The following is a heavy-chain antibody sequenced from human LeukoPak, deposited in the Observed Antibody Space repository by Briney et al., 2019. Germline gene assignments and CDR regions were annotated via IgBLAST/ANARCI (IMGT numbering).Heavy chain of an antibody. CDR1: GGSVTSGNYY. CDR2: IYTNGGA. V-gene: IGHV4-61*02. Sequence: SQTLSLTCTVSGGSVTSGNYYWNWIRQPAGKGLEWIGRIYTNGGASYNPSLKSRVTISIDASKNQFSLKLSSETAADTAVYYCAREPPGYWGQGILVTVSS. J-gene: IGHJ4*02. CDR3: AREPPGY.